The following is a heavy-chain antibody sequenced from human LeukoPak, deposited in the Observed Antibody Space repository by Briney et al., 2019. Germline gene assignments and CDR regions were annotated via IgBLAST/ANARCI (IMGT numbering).Heavy chain of an antibody. CDR3: AKDGYYDSSAYYYVRYFDL. J-gene: IGHJ2*01. CDR1: GFTFSIYG. Sequence: GGSLRLPCAASGFTFSIYGMSWVRQAPGRGLEWVSAMSGSGGSTYYADSVKGRFTISRDNSKNTLYLQMNSLRAEDTAVYYCAKDGYYDSSAYYYVRYFDLWGRGTLVTVSS. CDR2: MSGSGGST. D-gene: IGHD3-22*01. V-gene: IGHV3-23*01.